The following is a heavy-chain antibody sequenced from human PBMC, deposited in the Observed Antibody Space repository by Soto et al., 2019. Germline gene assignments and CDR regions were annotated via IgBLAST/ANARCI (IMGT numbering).Heavy chain of an antibody. V-gene: IGHV4-39*01. CDR1: GGSITSSEYY. CDR3: ASHTLHWRDADS. CDR2: IYYSGSS. D-gene: IGHD2-8*02. Sequence: SETLSLTCTVSGGSITSSEYYWAWIRQPPGKGLQFVGTIYYSGSSYSNPSLKSRLSMSVDTSKNQFSLTMKSVTAADTGVYYCASHTLHWRDADSWGQGFLLTASS. J-gene: IGHJ4*02.